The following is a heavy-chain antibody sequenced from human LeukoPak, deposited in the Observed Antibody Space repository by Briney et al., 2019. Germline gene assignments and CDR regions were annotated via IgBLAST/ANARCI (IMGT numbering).Heavy chain of an antibody. Sequence: SETLSLTCTVSGGSISSSYYYWGWIRQPPGRGLEWIGSIYYSGSTYYNPSLKSRVTISVDTSKNQFSLKLRSVTAADTAVYCCARHFGTWGQGTLVTVSS. CDR1: GGSISSSYYY. CDR3: ARHFGT. J-gene: IGHJ4*02. CDR2: IYYSGST. D-gene: IGHD3/OR15-3a*01. V-gene: IGHV4-39*01.